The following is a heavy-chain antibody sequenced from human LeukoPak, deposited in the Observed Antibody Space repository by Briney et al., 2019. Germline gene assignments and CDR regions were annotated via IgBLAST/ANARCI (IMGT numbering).Heavy chain of an antibody. CDR3: AKDRKYCSTTRCPFYFDY. Sequence: ASVKVSCKASGGTFSNYAISWVRQAPGQGLEWMGGIIPISGTANYAQKLQDRVTITADASTSTAYMELSSLRSEDTAVYYCAKDRKYCSTTRCPFYFDYWGQGTLVTVSS. CDR1: GGTFSNYA. D-gene: IGHD2-2*01. J-gene: IGHJ4*02. V-gene: IGHV1-69*13. CDR2: IIPISGTA.